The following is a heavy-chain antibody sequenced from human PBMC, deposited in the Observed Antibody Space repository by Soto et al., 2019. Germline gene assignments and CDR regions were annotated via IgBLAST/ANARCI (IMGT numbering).Heavy chain of an antibody. CDR1: GYTFTRNW. CDR3: ATPGGRDFNAFDV. V-gene: IGHV5-51*01. J-gene: IGHJ3*01. D-gene: IGHD2-21*02. Sequence: GESLKISCKGSGYTFTRNWIGWVRQMPGKGLEWMGIIFPIDSDTRYSPSSQGQVTISADNSISTAYLQWSSLKASDTAIYYCATPGGRDFNAFDVWGQGTMVTV. CDR2: IFPIDSDT.